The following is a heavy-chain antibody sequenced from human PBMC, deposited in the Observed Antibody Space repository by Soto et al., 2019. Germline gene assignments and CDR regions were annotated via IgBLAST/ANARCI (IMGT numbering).Heavy chain of an antibody. CDR1: GFTFSSYA. J-gene: IGHJ4*02. D-gene: IGHD3-9*01. Sequence: GGSLRLSCAASGFTFSSYAMSWVRQAPGKGLEWVSTISGGGGSTYHADSAKGRFTISRDNSKNTLYLQMNGLRAEDTAVYYCAKGFYDILTGYDYWGQGTLVTVSS. CDR2: ISGGGGST. CDR3: AKGFYDILTGYDY. V-gene: IGHV3-23*01.